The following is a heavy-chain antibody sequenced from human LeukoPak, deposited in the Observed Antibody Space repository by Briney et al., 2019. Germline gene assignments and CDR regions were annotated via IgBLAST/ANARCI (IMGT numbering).Heavy chain of an antibody. Sequence: ASVKVSCKASGGTFSSYAISWVRQAPGQGLEWMGGIIPIFGTANYAQKFQGRVTVTTDESTSTAYMELSSLRSEDTAVYYCVRVGGFDWFDPWGQGTLVTVSS. V-gene: IGHV1-69*05. CDR1: GGTFSSYA. D-gene: IGHD3-16*01. CDR2: IIPIFGTA. CDR3: VRVGGFDWFDP. J-gene: IGHJ5*02.